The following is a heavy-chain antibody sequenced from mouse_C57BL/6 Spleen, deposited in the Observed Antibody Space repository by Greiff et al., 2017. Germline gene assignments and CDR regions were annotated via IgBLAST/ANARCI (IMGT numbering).Heavy chain of an antibody. D-gene: IGHD2-3*01. J-gene: IGHJ2*01. CDR2: IYPGSGST. CDR3: ARLGAVYDDWLDY. V-gene: IGHV1-55*01. Sequence: QVQLQQPGAELVKPGASVKMSCKASGYTFTSYWITWVKQRPGQGLEWIGEIYPGSGSTNYNEKFKSKATLTVDTSSSTAYMQLSSLTSEDSAVYYCARLGAVYDDWLDYWGQGTTLTVSS. CDR1: GYTFTSYW.